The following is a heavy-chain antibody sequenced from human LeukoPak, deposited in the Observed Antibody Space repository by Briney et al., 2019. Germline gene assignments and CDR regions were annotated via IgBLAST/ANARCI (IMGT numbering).Heavy chain of an antibody. D-gene: IGHD3-22*01. CDR3: ARGRATMIYN. J-gene: IGHJ4*02. Sequence: GGSLRLSCAASGFTFSSYSMNRVRQAPGKGLEWVSSISSSSSCIYYADSVKGRFTISRDNAKNSLYLQMNSLRAEDTAVYYCARGRATMIYNWGQGTLVTVSS. V-gene: IGHV3-21*01. CDR2: ISSSSSCI. CDR1: GFTFSSYS.